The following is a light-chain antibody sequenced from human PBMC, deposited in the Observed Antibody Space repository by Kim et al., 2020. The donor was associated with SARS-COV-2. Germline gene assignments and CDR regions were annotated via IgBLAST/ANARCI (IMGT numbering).Light chain of an antibody. CDR2: GAS. CDR3: QQYNNCPPLT. Sequence: DIVMTQSPATLSVSPGERATLSCRASQSVSSNLAWYQQKPGQAPRLLIYGASTRATGIPARFSDSGSGTEFTHTISSLQSEDYAVYYYQQYNNCPPLTFGGGTEVDIK. V-gene: IGKV3-15*01. CDR1: QSVSSN. J-gene: IGKJ4*01.